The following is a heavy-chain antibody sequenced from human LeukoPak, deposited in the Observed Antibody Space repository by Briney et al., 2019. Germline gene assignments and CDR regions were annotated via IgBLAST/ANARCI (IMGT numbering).Heavy chain of an antibody. D-gene: IGHD2-15*01. V-gene: IGHV1-18*01. J-gene: IGHJ4*02. CDR1: GYTFTSYG. CDR3: AREGGRYCSGGSCYSSNGWYGGLNY. Sequence: ASVNVSCKASGYTFTSYGISWVRQAPGQGLEWMGWISTYNGHTNYARKVQGRVTMTTDTSTSTAYMELRSLRSDDTAVYYCAREGGRYCSGGSCYSSNGWYGGLNYWGQGTLVTVSS. CDR2: ISTYNGHT.